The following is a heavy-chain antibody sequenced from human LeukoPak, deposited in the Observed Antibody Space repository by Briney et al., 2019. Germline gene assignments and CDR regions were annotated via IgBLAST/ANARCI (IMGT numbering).Heavy chain of an antibody. J-gene: IGHJ4*02. CDR2: LNPNSGNT. D-gene: IGHD3-22*01. Sequence: ASVKVSCKASGYTFTSYDVHWVRQATGQGLEWMGWLNPNSGNTGYSQKFQGRVTMTEDTSTDTAYMELSSLRSEDTAVYYCATVSYYDSSGSDYWGQGTLVTVSS. CDR1: GYTFTSYD. CDR3: ATVSYYDSSGSDY. V-gene: IGHV1-8*01.